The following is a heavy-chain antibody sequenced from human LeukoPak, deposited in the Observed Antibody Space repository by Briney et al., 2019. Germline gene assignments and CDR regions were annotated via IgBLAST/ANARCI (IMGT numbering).Heavy chain of an antibody. D-gene: IGHD3-3*01. J-gene: IGHJ4*02. Sequence: GASVKVSCKASGYTFTSYYMHWVRQAPGQGLEWMGIINPSGGSTSYAQKFRGRVTMTRDTSTSTVYMELSSLRSEDTAVYYCARGGLVLRFLEWLSPPADYWGQGTLVTVSS. CDR2: INPSGGST. CDR3: ARGGLVLRFLEWLSPPADY. CDR1: GYTFTSYY. V-gene: IGHV1-46*01.